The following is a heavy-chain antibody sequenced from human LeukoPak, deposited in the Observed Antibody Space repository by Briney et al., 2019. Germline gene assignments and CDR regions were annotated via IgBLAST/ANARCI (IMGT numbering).Heavy chain of an antibody. CDR2: IYYSGST. J-gene: IGHJ6*04. CDR3: ARAGYSGSDFSV. D-gene: IGHD5-12*01. CDR1: GGSISSYY. Sequence: SETLSLTCTVSGGSISSYYWGWIRQPPGKGLEWIGSIYYSGSTYYNPSLKSRVTISVDTSKNQFSLKLSSVTAADTAVYYCARAGYSGSDFSVWGKGSTVTVSS. V-gene: IGHV4-39*07.